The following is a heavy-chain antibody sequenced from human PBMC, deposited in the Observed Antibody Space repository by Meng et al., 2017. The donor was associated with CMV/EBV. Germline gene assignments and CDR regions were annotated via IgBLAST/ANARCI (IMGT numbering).Heavy chain of an antibody. CDR2: ISYDGSNK. CDR1: GFTLSSYA. CDR3: AREPSDCHSSSWCWFDP. J-gene: IGHJ5*02. Sequence: GGCLRLSCAASGFTLSSYAMHWVRQAPGKGLEWVAVISYDGSNKYYADSVKGRFTISRDNSKNTLYLQMNSLRAEDTAVYYCAREPSDCHSSSWCWFDPWGQGTMVTVSS. D-gene: IGHD6-13*01. V-gene: IGHV3-30-3*01.